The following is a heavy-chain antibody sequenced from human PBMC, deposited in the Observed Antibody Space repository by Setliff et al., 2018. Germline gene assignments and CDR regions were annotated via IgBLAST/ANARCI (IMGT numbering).Heavy chain of an antibody. J-gene: IGHJ4*02. CDR2: INPGGGSA. CDR1: GYTFSNYG. D-gene: IGHD6-13*01. Sequence: ASVKVSCKASGYTFSNYGIAWARQAPGQGLEWMGIINPGGGSASIVEKFQGRVTMTSDTSTSTVYLDLSGLTSEDTAVYYCGRAGVAAADRKGLLDHWGQGTLVTVSS. V-gene: IGHV1-46*01. CDR3: GRAGVAAADRKGLLDH.